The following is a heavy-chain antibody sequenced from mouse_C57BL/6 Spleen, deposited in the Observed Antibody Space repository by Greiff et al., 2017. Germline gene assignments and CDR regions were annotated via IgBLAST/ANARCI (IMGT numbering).Heavy chain of an antibody. D-gene: IGHD1-2*01. CDR2: IYPGDGDT. CDR1: GYAFSSSW. Sequence: QVQLKASGPELVKPGASVKISCKASGYAFSSSWMNWVKQRPGKGLEWIGRIYPGDGDTNYNGKFKGKATLTADKSSSTAYMQLSSLTSEDSAVYFCARDYYGRYFDVWGTGTTVTVSS. CDR3: ARDYYGRYFDV. V-gene: IGHV1-82*01. J-gene: IGHJ1*03.